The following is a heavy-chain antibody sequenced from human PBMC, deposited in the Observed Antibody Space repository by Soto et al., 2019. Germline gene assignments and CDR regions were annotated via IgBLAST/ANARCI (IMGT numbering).Heavy chain of an antibody. CDR3: ARDVEYSNYVRDWFDP. D-gene: IGHD4-4*01. CDR2: IIPIFGTA. J-gene: IGHJ5*02. CDR1: GGTFSSYA. Sequence: KVSCKASGGTFSSYAISWVRQAPGQGLEWMGGIIPIFGTANYAQKFQGRVTITADESTSTAYMELSSLRSEDTAVYYCARDVEYSNYVRDWFDPWGQGTLVTVS. V-gene: IGHV1-69*01.